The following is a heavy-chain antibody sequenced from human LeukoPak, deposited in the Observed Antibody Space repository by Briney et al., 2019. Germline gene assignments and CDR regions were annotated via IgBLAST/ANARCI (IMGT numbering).Heavy chain of an antibody. Sequence: PSEPLSLTCDVSGVSINTCCYYWTWIRQPPGKGLEWIGYKYYSGSTRYNSSLRSRLTISLDSSKNQFSLGLTSVTAADTAVYYCARGRSYGFDFDSWGPGTLVIVSS. CDR3: ARGRSYGFDFDS. J-gene: IGHJ4*02. V-gene: IGHV4-61*01. CDR1: GVSINTCCYY. D-gene: IGHD5-18*01. CDR2: KYYSGST.